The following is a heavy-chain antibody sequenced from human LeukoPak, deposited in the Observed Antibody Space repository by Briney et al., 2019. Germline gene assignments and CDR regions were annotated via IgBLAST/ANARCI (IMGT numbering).Heavy chain of an antibody. CDR2: TKQDGSER. J-gene: IGHJ4*02. CDR3: ARDKIVGATNFDY. Sequence: GGSLGLSCAASGFTFSSYWMSWVRQAPGKGLEWVANTKQDGSERYYVDSVKGRFTISRDNAKNSLYLQMNSLRAEDTAVYYCARDKIVGATNFDYWGQGTLVTVSS. V-gene: IGHV3-7*03. D-gene: IGHD1-26*01. CDR1: GFTFSSYW.